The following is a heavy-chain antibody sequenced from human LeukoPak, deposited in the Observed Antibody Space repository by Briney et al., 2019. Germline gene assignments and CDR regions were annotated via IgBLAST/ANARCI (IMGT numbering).Heavy chain of an antibody. D-gene: IGHD3-3*01. J-gene: IGHJ4*02. CDR3: AKEEWLLAVYFDY. CDR1: GYSISSDY. V-gene: IGHV3-23*01. Sequence: PSETLSLTCTVSGYSISSDYYWGWIRQPPGKGLEWVSTISGSGGSTYYADSVKGQFTISRDNSKNTLYLQMNSLRAEDTAVYYCAKEEWLLAVYFDYWGQGTLVTVSS. CDR2: ISGSGGST.